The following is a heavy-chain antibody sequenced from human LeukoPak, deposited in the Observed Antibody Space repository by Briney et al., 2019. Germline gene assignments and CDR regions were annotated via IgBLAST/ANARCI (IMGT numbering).Heavy chain of an antibody. D-gene: IGHD6-19*01. V-gene: IGHV4-38-2*02. Sequence: SETLSLTCTVSGYSISSGYYWGWIRQPPGKGLEWIGSIYHSGSTYYNPSLKSRVTISVDTSKNQFSLKLSSVTAADTAVYCCARWAVAALFDYWGQGTLVTVSS. J-gene: IGHJ4*02. CDR2: IYHSGST. CDR1: GYSISSGYY. CDR3: ARWAVAALFDY.